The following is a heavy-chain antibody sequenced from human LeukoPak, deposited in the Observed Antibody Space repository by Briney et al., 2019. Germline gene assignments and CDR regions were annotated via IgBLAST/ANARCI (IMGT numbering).Heavy chain of an antibody. Sequence: PGGSLRLSCVASGFSFSRSWMSWVRQAPGKGLEWVANIKVDGSEKYYLDSVEGRFIISRDNAKNSLHLQMNNLRAEDTAEYYCVRDGPFGSGTFGYWAQGTLVSVSS. V-gene: IGHV3-7*01. CDR2: IKVDGSEK. CDR1: GFSFSRSW. CDR3: VRDGPFGSGTFGY. J-gene: IGHJ4*02. D-gene: IGHD3-10*01.